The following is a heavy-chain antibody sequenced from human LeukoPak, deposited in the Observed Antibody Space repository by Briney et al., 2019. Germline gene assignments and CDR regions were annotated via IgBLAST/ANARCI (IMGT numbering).Heavy chain of an antibody. J-gene: IGHJ4*02. Sequence: GGSLRLSCAASGFTFNNYAMTWVRQAPGRGLEWVSGISGGGTRTYYAYSVKGRFSISRDNAKNSLYLQMNSLRAEDTAVYYCARTTSPIYDYVWGSYRYSGDPYFDYWGQGTLVTVSS. CDR3: ARTTSPIYDYVWGSYRYSGDPYFDY. CDR1: GFTFNNYA. CDR2: ISGGGTRT. D-gene: IGHD3-16*02. V-gene: IGHV3-23*01.